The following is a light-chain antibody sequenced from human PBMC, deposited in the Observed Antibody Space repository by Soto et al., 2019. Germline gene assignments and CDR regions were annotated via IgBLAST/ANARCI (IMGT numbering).Light chain of an antibody. CDR1: SSDVGGYNF. J-gene: IGLJ2*01. CDR2: DVT. V-gene: IGLV2-14*03. Sequence: QSVLTQPASVSGSPGQSITISCTGTSSDVGGYNFVSWYQHHPGKAPQLMIYDVTSRPSGVSNRFSGSKSANTASLTISGLQADDEADYYCCAYSSGSTRVLFGGGTKLTVL. CDR3: CAYSSGSTRVL.